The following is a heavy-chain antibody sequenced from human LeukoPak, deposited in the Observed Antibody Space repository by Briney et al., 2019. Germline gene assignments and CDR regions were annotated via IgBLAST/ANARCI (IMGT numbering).Heavy chain of an antibody. D-gene: IGHD5-12*01. CDR3: ARELGTASGYAV. V-gene: IGHV4-4*02. J-gene: IGHJ4*02. Sequence: PSGTLSLTCAVSGGSISSSNWWSWVRQPPGKGLEWIGEIYHSGSTNYNPSLKSRVTISVDTSKNQFSLKLSSVTAADTAVYYCARELGTASGYAVWGQGTLVTVSS. CDR2: IYHSGST. CDR1: GGSISSSNW.